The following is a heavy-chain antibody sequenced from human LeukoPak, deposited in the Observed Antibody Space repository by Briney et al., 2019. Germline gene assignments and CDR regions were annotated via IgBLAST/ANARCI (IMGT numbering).Heavy chain of an antibody. V-gene: IGHV3-13*01. Sequence: PGGSLRLSCAASGFTFSIYDMHWVRQATGKGLEWVSSIGTASGDTYYPNSIAGRFTISREDATQSVYLQMNSLRVGDTAVYYCASGRRGTSLSFDYWGQGILVTVSS. CDR2: IGTASGDT. J-gene: IGHJ4*02. CDR1: GFTFSIYD. CDR3: ASGRRGTSLSFDY. D-gene: IGHD1-26*01.